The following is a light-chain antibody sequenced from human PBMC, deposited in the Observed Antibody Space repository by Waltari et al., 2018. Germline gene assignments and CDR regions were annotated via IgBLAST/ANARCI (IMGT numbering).Light chain of an antibody. V-gene: IGKV2-30*01. CDR1: QSLVYSDGNTY. CDR3: MQGTHWPYT. CDR2: QVS. J-gene: IGKJ2*01. Sequence: DVVMTQSPLSLPVTLGQTASISCRSSQSLVYSDGNTYLNRFQQRPGQSPRRLLYQVSKRDTGVPDRISGSESGTEFTLKINRVEAEDVGVYYCMQGTHWPYTFGQGTRLEI.